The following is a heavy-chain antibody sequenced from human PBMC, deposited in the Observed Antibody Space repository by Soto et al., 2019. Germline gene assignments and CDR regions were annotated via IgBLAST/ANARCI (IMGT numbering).Heavy chain of an antibody. J-gene: IGHJ5*02. Sequence: QVQLVESGGGVVQPGGSLILSCSASRFTLSNCGMHWVRQAPGRGLEWVAMISYDGNEKNYIDSVKGRFTISRDDSKNTLYLQMNSLRPEDTAVYYCAKDLYTSGWYNYFDPWGQGTLVTVSS. V-gene: IGHV3-30*18. D-gene: IGHD6-19*01. CDR2: ISYDGNEK. CDR1: RFTLSNCG. CDR3: AKDLYTSGWYNYFDP.